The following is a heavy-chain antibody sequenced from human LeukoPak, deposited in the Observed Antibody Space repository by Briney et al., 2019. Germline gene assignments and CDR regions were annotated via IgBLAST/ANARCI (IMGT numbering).Heavy chain of an antibody. V-gene: IGHV4-34*01. CDR2: INHSGST. CDR3: ARGPYVVTIFGVVYPRDAFDI. J-gene: IGHJ3*02. D-gene: IGHD3-3*01. CDR1: GGSFSGYY. Sequence: SETLSLTCAVYGGSFSGYYWSWIRQPPGKGLEWIGEINHSGSTNYNPSLKSRVTISVDTSKNQFSLKLSSVTAADTAVYYCARGPYVVTIFGVVYPRDAFDIWGQGTMVTVSS.